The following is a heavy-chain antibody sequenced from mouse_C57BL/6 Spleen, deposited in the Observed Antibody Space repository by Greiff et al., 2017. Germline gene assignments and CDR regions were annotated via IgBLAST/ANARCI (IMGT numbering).Heavy chain of an antibody. V-gene: IGHV1-75*01. CDR3: ERGYYGPYYFDY. J-gene: IGHJ2*01. D-gene: IGHD1-1*01. CDR2: LFPASGGT. CDR1: GSTFTDSY. Sequence: VQVVESGPELVKPGASVKISCKASGSTFTDSYIHWVKQRPGQGLAWIGWLFPASGGTYYNENFKGRATLTVDKPSNAAYMLLSSLTSEVSAVYFCERGYYGPYYFDYRGQGTTLTV.